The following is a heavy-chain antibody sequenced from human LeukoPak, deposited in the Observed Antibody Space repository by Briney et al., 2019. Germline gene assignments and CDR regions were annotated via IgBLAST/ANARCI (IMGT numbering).Heavy chain of an antibody. CDR3: VREGTPGRQFFDL. J-gene: IGHJ2*01. D-gene: IGHD6-19*01. V-gene: IGHV3-30*03. Sequence: GGSLRLSCAASGFTFSSYGMHWVCQAPGKGLEWVAVISYDGSNKYYADSVKGRFTISTDNFKNSLFLQMNSMGADDTAVYYCVREGTPGRQFFDLWGRGTLVTVSS. CDR1: GFTFSSYG. CDR2: ISYDGSNK.